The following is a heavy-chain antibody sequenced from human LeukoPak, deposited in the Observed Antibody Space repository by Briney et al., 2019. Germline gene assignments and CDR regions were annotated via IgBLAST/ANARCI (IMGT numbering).Heavy chain of an antibody. Sequence: GGSLRLSCAASGFTFSDYSMNWVRQAPGKGLEWVSAIIKSGSHIYYADSVKGRFTISRDNANNSLYLQMTGLRAEDTAVYYCARGRGGDNSNWFDPWGPGTLVTVSS. CDR3: ARGRGGDNSNWFDP. CDR2: IIKSGSHI. D-gene: IGHD1-20*01. J-gene: IGHJ5*02. V-gene: IGHV3-21*01. CDR1: GFTFSDYS.